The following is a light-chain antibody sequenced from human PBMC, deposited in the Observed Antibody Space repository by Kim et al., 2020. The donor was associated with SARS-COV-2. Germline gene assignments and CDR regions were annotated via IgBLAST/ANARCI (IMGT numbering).Light chain of an antibody. V-gene: IGLV1-44*01. CDR1: FSNIGRNT. Sequence: GQRVTTAFSGSFSNIGRNTVNWWQQLPGTAPKLLIFGYNQRPSGVPARFSGSKSGTSASLAISGLQSEDEADYYCSAWDDNLNGVGFGGGTQLTVL. J-gene: IGLJ2*01. CDR3: SAWDDNLNGVG. CDR2: GYN.